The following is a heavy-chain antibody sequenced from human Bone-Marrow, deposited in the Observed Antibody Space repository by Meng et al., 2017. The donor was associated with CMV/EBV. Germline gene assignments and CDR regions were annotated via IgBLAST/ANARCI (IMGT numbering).Heavy chain of an antibody. D-gene: IGHD3-22*01. V-gene: IGHV3-7*01. Sequence: GGSLRLSCAASGFAFSNYWMTWIRQAPGKGLEWVGNINQHGSENQYADSVRGRFTISRDNARNSVYLQMNTLRAEDTAVYYCATTYYYDDTDYPSGQGPLVTVYS. CDR2: INQHGSEN. J-gene: IGHJ5*02. CDR1: GFAFSNYW. CDR3: ATTYYYDDTDYP.